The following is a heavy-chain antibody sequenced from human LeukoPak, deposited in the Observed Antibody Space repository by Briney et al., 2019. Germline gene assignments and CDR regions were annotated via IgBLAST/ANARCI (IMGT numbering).Heavy chain of an antibody. CDR2: FYYSGST. Sequence: SETLSLTCTVSGDSISSSSYFWGWIRQPPGKGLEWIGSFYYSGSTYYSPSLKSRVTISVDTSKNQFSLKLSSVTAADTAVYYCAKGTTLVVRGVPLDVWGKGTTVTVSS. J-gene: IGHJ6*04. D-gene: IGHD3-10*01. V-gene: IGHV4-39*01. CDR1: GDSISSSSYF. CDR3: AKGTTLVVRGVPLDV.